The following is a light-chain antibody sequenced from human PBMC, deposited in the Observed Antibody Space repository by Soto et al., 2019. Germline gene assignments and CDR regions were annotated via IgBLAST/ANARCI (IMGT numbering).Light chain of an antibody. J-gene: IGLJ1*01. CDR3: CSHAGNNNYV. Sequence: QSVLTQPPSASGSPGQSVAISCTGTSRDAGGQNYVSWYQQHPGKAPKLIIYAVSNRPSGVPDRFSGSKSGNTASLTISGLRAEDEADYYCCSHAGNNNYVFGTGTKLTVL. V-gene: IGLV2-8*01. CDR2: AVS. CDR1: SRDAGGQNY.